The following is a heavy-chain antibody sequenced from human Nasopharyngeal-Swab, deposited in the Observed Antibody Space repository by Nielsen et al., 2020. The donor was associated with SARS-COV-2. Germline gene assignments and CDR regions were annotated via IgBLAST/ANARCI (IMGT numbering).Heavy chain of an antibody. D-gene: IGHD4-23*01. V-gene: IGHV3-23*01. J-gene: IGHJ4*02. Sequence: LKISCADSGFTFSFYGMSWVRQAPGKGLEWVSHISNSGGSTYYADSVKGRFTISRDNSQNTLFLQMNSLRAEDTAVYYCAKVGGGWNYFDNWGQGTLVTVSS. CDR3: AKVGGGWNYFDN. CDR1: GFTFSFYG. CDR2: ISNSGGST.